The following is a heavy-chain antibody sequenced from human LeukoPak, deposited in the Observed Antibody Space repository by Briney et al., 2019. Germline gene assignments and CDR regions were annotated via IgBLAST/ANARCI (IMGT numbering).Heavy chain of an antibody. V-gene: IGHV3-48*01. Sequence: GGSLRLSCVASGFTFSSYSMNWVRQAPGKGLEWVSYISSSSSTIYYADSVKGRFIISRDNAKNSLYLQMNSLRVNDTAVYYCARGTDQLLSYYYYYYMDVWGKGTTVTVSS. CDR1: GFTFSSYS. J-gene: IGHJ6*03. CDR3: ARGTDQLLSYYYYYYMDV. D-gene: IGHD2-2*01. CDR2: ISSSSSTI.